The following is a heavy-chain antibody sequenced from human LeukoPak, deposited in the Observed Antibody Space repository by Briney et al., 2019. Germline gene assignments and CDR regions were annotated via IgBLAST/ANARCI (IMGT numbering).Heavy chain of an antibody. CDR1: GFTVSSNY. J-gene: IGHJ3*02. CDR2: IYSGGST. Sequence: GGSLRLSCAASGFTVSSNYMSWVRQAPGKGLEWVSVIYSGGSTYYADSVKGRFTISRDNSKNTLYLQMNSLRAEDTAAYYCAREYFTDWAFDICGQGTMVTVSS. D-gene: IGHD3-9*01. CDR3: AREYFTDWAFDI. V-gene: IGHV3-53*01.